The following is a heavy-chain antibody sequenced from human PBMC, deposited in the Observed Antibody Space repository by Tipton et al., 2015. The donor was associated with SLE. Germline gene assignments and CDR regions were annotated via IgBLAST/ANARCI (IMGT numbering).Heavy chain of an antibody. D-gene: IGHD5-24*01. Sequence: TLSLTCAVYGGSFSGYYWSWIRQPPGKGLEWIGEINHSGSTNYNPSLKSRVTMTTDTSTSTACMELRSLRSDDTAVYYCASGGGRDGHNYGSPPLYDAVDIWGQGTMVTVSS. CDR1: GGSFSGYY. J-gene: IGHJ3*02. CDR2: INHSGST. CDR3: ASGGGRDGHNYGSPPLYDAVDI. V-gene: IGHV4-34*01.